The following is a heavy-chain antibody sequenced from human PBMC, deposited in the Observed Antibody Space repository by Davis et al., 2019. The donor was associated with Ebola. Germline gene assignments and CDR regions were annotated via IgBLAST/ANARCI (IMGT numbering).Heavy chain of an antibody. CDR3: ARVHTYYYDTGTATGFDY. V-gene: IGHV3-30-3*01. CDR1: RFTFSSFA. CDR2: ISDDGSNK. D-gene: IGHD3-22*01. J-gene: IGHJ4*02. Sequence: GGSLRLSCAASRFTFSSFAMHWVRQAPGKGLEWVAIISDDGSNKYYADSVKGRFTISRDNSKNTLYLQMNSLRTEDTAVYYCARVHTYYYDTGTATGFDYWGQGTLVTVSS.